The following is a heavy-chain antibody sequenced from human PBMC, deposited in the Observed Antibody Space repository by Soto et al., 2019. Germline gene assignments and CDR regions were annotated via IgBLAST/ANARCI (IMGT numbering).Heavy chain of an antibody. J-gene: IGHJ4*02. D-gene: IGHD3-3*01. CDR3: ARDGRFLTSFDY. V-gene: IGHV3-30-3*01. CDR2: ISYDGSNK. Sequence: GGSLRLSCAASGFTFSSYAMHWVRQAPGKGLEWVAVISYDGSNKYYADSVKGRFTISRDNSKNTLYLQMNSLRAEDTAVYYCARDGRFLTSFDYWGQGTLVTVSS. CDR1: GFTFSSYA.